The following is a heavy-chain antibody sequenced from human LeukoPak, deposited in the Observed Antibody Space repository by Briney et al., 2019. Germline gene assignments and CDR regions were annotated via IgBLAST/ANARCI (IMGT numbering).Heavy chain of an antibody. CDR1: GFTFSPYP. V-gene: IGHV3-48*04. D-gene: IGHD5-24*01. CDR2: ISGGSDTI. CDR3: ARDLGRDRYFDS. Sequence: GGSLRLSCAASGFTFSPYPMNWVRQAPGKGLEWVSYISGGSDTIHYADSVKGRFTISRDNAKNSLYLRMNSLRAEDTAVYYCARDLGRDRYFDSWGQGTWSPSHQ. J-gene: IGHJ4*02.